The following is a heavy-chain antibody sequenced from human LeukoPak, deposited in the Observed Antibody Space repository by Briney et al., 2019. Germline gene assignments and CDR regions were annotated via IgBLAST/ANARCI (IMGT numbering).Heavy chain of an antibody. D-gene: IGHD3-10*01. CDR1: GFTFSSYG. J-gene: IGHJ4*02. Sequence: GGTLRLSCAASGFTFSSYGMSWVRQAPGKGLEWVSAISGSGGSTYYADSVKGRFTISGDNSKNTLYLQMNSLRAEDAAIYYCANVAFYYTSGTYVWGPGTLVTVSS. V-gene: IGHV3-23*01. CDR2: ISGSGGST. CDR3: ANVAFYYTSGTYV.